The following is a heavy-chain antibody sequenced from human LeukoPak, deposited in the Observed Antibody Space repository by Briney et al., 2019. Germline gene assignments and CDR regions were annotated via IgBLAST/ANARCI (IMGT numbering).Heavy chain of an antibody. Sequence: PSETLSLXCTVSGGSISSYYWSWIRQPPGKGLEWIGYIYYSGSTNYNPSLKSRVTVSVDTSKDQFALKLSSVTAADTAVYYCARCLVGATYYFDYWGQGTLVTVSS. CDR2: IYYSGST. CDR3: ARCLVGATYYFDY. D-gene: IGHD1-26*01. J-gene: IGHJ4*02. CDR1: GGSISSYY. V-gene: IGHV4-59*01.